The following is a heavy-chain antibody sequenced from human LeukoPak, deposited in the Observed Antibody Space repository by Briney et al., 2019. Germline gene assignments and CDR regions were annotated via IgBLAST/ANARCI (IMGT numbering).Heavy chain of an antibody. CDR3: ARPTLNYYGSGSYGAFDI. D-gene: IGHD3-10*01. J-gene: IGHJ3*02. CDR2: IYYSGST. CDR1: GGSISSYY. Sequence: PSETLSLTCTVSGGSISSYYWSWIRQPPGKGLEWIGYIYYSGSTNYNPSLKSRVTISVDTSKNQFSLKLSSVTAADTAVYYCARPTLNYYGSGSYGAFDIWGQGTMVTVSS. V-gene: IGHV4-59*01.